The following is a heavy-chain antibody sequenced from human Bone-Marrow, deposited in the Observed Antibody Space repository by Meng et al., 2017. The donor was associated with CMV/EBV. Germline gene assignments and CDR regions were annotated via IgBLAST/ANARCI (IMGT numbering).Heavy chain of an antibody. J-gene: IGHJ4*02. CDR1: GFTFDDYA. CDR3: AVSPSMGATRFDY. CDR2: ISWNSGSI. Sequence: GGSLRLSCAASGFTFDDYAMHWVRQAPGKGLEWVSGISWNSGSIGYADSVKGRFTISRDNAKNSLYLQMNSLRAEDMALYYCAVSPSMGATRFDYWGQGTLVTVSS. V-gene: IGHV3-9*03. D-gene: IGHD1-26*01.